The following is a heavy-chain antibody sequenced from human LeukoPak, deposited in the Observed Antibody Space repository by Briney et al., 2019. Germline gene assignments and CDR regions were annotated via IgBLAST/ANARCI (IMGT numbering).Heavy chain of an antibody. J-gene: IGHJ4*02. D-gene: IGHD4-23*01. CDR3: ARVDYGGNSDYFDY. Sequence: LQTLSLTCTVSGGSISSGGYYWSWIRQHPGKGLECIGYIYYSGSTYYNPSLKSRVTISVDTSKNQFSLKLSSVTAADTAVYYCARVDYGGNSDYFDYWGQGTLVTVSS. CDR2: IYYSGST. V-gene: IGHV4-31*03. CDR1: GGSISSGGYY.